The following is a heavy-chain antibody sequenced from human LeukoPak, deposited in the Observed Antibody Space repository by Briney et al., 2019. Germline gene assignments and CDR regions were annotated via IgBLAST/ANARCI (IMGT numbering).Heavy chain of an antibody. D-gene: IGHD1-20*01. CDR3: ASGLSGTLRHMDV. Sequence: ASVKVSCKASGGTFSNSGFTWLRQAPGQGLEWMGGIIPMVGITYYAQKFQGRVTITTDESTSTAYMEVSSLSSEDTAVYYCASGLSGTLRHMDVWGKGTMVTVSS. CDR1: GGTFSNSG. CDR2: IIPMVGIT. V-gene: IGHV1-69*05. J-gene: IGHJ6*03.